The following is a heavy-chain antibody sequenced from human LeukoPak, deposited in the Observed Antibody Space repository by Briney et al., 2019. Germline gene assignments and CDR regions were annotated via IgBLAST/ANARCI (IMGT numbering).Heavy chain of an antibody. CDR2: IYYSGST. CDR1: GGSISSYY. V-gene: IGHV4-59*08. D-gene: IGHD6-19*01. J-gene: IGHJ5*02. Sequence: SETLSLTCTVSGGSISSYYWSWIRQPPGKGLEWIGYIYYSGSTNYNPSLKSRVTISVDTSKNQFSLKLSSVTAADPAVYYCARWFSVAGTLWFDPWGQGTLVTVSS. CDR3: ARWFSVAGTLWFDP.